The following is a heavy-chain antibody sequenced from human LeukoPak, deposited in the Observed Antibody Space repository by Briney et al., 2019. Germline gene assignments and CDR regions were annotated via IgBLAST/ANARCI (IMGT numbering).Heavy chain of an antibody. D-gene: IGHD3-22*01. CDR3: ASAYYDSSAPVY. Sequence: PSETLSLTCTVSGGSISSSYWSWIRQPPGKGLEWIGYIYYSGSTNYNPSLKSRVTISVDTSKNQFSLKLTSVTAADTAVYYCASAYYDSSAPVYWGQGTLVTVSS. CDR2: IYYSGST. V-gene: IGHV4-59*01. J-gene: IGHJ4*02. CDR1: GGSISSSY.